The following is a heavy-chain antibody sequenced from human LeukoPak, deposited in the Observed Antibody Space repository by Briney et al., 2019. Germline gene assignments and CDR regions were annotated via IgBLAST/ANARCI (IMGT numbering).Heavy chain of an antibody. CDR2: IHYSGST. CDR1: GDSVTSGHYY. Sequence: SETLSLTCTVSGDSVTSGHYYWTWIRQPPGKGLEWIGYIHYSGSTNYNPSPKSRLTISIDTSKNHFSLKLSSVPTTDTAVYYCARAPSYYWYFDVWGRGTLVTVSS. V-gene: IGHV4-61*03. J-gene: IGHJ2*01. CDR3: ARAPSYYWYFDV.